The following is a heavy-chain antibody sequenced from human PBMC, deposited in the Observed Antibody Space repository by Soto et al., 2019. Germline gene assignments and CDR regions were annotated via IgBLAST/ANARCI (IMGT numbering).Heavy chain of an antibody. D-gene: IGHD2-21*02. J-gene: IGHJ4*02. CDR2: INHSGST. Sequence: QVQLQQWGAGLLKPSETLSLTCAVYGGSFSGYYWSWIRQPPGKGLEWIGEINHSGSTNYNPSLKSRVTISVDTTKTQFSLKLSSVTAADTAVYYCARGPAYCGGDCYIGWGQGTLVTVSS. CDR1: GGSFSGYY. CDR3: ARGPAYCGGDCYIG. V-gene: IGHV4-34*01.